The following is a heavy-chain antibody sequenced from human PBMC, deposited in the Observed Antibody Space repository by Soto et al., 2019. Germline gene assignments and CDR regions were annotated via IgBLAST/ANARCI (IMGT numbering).Heavy chain of an antibody. D-gene: IGHD4-4*01. V-gene: IGHV4-59*01. CDR2: IYYSGST. Sequence: QVQLQESGPGLVKPSETLSLTCTVPGGSISSYYWSWIRQPPGKGLEWIGYIYYSGSTNYNPSLKSRGTISVDTSKNQFSLKLSSVTAADTAVYYCARDMTTVTPGGYYGMDVWGQGTTVTVSS. CDR1: GGSISSYY. J-gene: IGHJ6*02. CDR3: ARDMTTVTPGGYYGMDV.